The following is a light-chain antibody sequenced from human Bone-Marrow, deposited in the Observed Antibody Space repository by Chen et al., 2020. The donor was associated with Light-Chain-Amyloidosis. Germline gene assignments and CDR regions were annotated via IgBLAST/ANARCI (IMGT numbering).Light chain of an antibody. V-gene: IGLV2-14*01. J-gene: IGLJ1*01. CDR1: SSDVGGDNH. CDR2: EVT. CDR3: SSYTITNTLV. Sequence: HSALPQPASVSGSPGQSITISCTGTSSDVGGDNHVSWYQQHPDKAPKLMIYEVTNRPSWFPARFSGSKSDNTASLTISGLQTEDAADYCCSSYTITNTLVFGSGTRVTVL.